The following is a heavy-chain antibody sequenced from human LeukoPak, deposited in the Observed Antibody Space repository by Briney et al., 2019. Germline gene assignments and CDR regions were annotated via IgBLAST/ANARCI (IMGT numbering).Heavy chain of an antibody. J-gene: IGHJ4*02. CDR1: GFTLSSYA. CDR3: AKAFGNGVSGGNRFFDY. V-gene: IGHV3-23*01. CDR2: LSISGDNT. D-gene: IGHD4-23*01. Sequence: PGGSLRLSCAASGFTLSSYAMSWVRQAPGKGLEWVSALSISGDNTYYADSVKGRFTISRDSPKNTLYLQMNSLRIDDTAVYYCAKAFGNGVSGGNRFFDYWGQGTLVTVSS.